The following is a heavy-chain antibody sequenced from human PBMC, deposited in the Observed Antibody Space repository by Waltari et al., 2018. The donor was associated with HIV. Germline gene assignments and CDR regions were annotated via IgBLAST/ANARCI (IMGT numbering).Heavy chain of an antibody. CDR2: IKPKNGGT. Sequence: QVQLVQSGAEVKKPGASVKVSCSPSRYTFTGYYIHWVRQAPGQGLEWMGQIKPKNGGTKDAHKFQGRVTMTSDSYISTAYVELNRLTSDDTAVYYCLFEGFGNYPPFDYWGRGTLVTVSS. J-gene: IGHJ4*02. CDR1: RYTFTGYY. D-gene: IGHD3-16*02. CDR3: LFEGFGNYPPFDY. V-gene: IGHV1-2*06.